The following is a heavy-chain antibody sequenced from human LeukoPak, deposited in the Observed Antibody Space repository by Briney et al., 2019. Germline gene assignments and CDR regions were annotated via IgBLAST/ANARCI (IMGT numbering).Heavy chain of an antibody. V-gene: IGHV3-7*01. CDR3: ARVTSLAVAGFFDY. D-gene: IGHD6-19*01. J-gene: IGHJ4*02. Sequence: GGSLRLSCAASGFTFSSYWMNWVRQAPGKGLEWVANIKQDGSEKDYVDSVKGRFTISRDNAKNSLYLQMNSLRAEDTAVYYCARVTSLAVAGFFDYWGQGILVTVSS. CDR2: IKQDGSEK. CDR1: GFTFSSYW.